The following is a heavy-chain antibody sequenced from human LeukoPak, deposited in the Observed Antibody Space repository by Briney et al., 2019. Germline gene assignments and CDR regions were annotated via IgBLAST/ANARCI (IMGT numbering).Heavy chain of an antibody. D-gene: IGHD3-10*01. V-gene: IGHV3-7*01. CDR1: GFTFSSYW. Sequence: GGSLRLSCAAAGFTFSSYWMSWVRQAPGKGLEWVANIKQDGNEKHYEDSVKGRFSISRDNAKNSLYLQMDSLRAEDTAVYYCAKEGAYPIITYDSWGQGALVTVSS. CDR3: AKEGAYPIITYDS. J-gene: IGHJ5*01. CDR2: IKQDGNEK.